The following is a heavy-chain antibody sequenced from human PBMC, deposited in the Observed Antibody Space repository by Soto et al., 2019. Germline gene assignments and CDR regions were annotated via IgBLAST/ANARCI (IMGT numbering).Heavy chain of an antibody. J-gene: IGHJ6*02. D-gene: IGHD1-7*01. Sequence: QVQLVQSGAEVKQPGASVKVSCKASGYTFSVYHLHWVRQAPGQGLEWMGWVYPSSGGTSYAQRFEGRVTMTRDTPINTAYMELSRLTSDDTAVYYCAKELQRGLDVWGQGTTVIVSS. CDR1: GYTFSVYH. V-gene: IGHV1-2*02. CDR3: AKELQRGLDV. CDR2: VYPSSGGT.